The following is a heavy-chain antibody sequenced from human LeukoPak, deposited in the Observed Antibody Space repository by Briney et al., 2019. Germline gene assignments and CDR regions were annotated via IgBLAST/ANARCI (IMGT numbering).Heavy chain of an antibody. V-gene: IGHV3-23*01. CDR2: ISGSGGNT. Sequence: GGSLRLSCAASGFTFSSYAMSWVRQAPGKGLEWVSAISGSGGNTYYADSVKGRFTISRDNSKNTLYLQMNSLRVEDTAVYYCAKSAGYSSGFDYWGQGTLVTVSS. CDR1: GFTFSSYA. D-gene: IGHD6-19*01. CDR3: AKSAGYSSGFDY. J-gene: IGHJ4*02.